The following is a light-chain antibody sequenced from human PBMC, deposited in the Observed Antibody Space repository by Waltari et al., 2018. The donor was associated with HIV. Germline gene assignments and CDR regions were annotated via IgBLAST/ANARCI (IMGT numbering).Light chain of an antibody. J-gene: IGLJ2*01. Sequence: QSALTQPASVSGSPGQSVTISCTGTNSDLGDYNYVSWYQQHPGKAPKLIIFAVSNRPSGVSNRFSGSKSGNTASLTISGLQAEDEADYYCSPYTSTITVVFGGGTKVTVL. CDR2: AVS. V-gene: IGLV2-14*01. CDR3: SPYTSTITVV. CDR1: NSDLGDYNY.